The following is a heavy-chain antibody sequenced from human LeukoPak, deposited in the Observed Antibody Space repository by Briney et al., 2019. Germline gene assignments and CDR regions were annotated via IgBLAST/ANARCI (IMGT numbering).Heavy chain of an antibody. CDR3: ARRYGIAGLTYFNYCGMDV. CDR2: MYYSGST. V-gene: IGHV4-59*11. J-gene: IGHJ6*02. D-gene: IGHD1-1*01. Sequence: PSETLSLTCSVSGGSINNHIWSWIRQPPGKGLEWIGHMYYSGSTNYNPSLKSRVSMSVDTSKNQFSLRLSSVTAADTAVYYCARRYGIAGLTYFNYCGMDVWGQGTTVTVS. CDR1: GGSINNHI.